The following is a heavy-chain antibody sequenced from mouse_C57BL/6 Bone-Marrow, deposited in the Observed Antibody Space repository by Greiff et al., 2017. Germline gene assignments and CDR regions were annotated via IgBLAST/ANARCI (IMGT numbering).Heavy chain of an antibody. V-gene: IGHV5-17*01. CDR2: ISSGSSTI. CDR3: ARPTGNRYYAMDY. J-gene: IGHJ4*01. Sequence: EVKLQESGGGLVKPGGSLKLSCAASGFTFSDYGMHWVRQAPEKGLEWVAYISSGSSTIYYADTVKGRFTISRDNAKNTLFLQMTSLRSEDTAMYYCARPTGNRYYAMDYWGQGTSVTVSS. D-gene: IGHD4-1*01. CDR1: GFTFSDYG.